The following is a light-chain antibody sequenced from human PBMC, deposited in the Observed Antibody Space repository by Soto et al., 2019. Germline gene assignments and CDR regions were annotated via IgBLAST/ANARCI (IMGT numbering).Light chain of an antibody. V-gene: IGKV1-17*01. CDR3: LQHNSYSWT. J-gene: IGKJ1*01. CDR2: AAS. Sequence: QMTQSPSSLSAAVGEKVISTLRASRDVGSDVSWYQQKPGKAPKRLIYAASSLQSGVPSRFSGSGFGTEFTLTISSLQPEDFATYYCLQHNSYSWTFGQGTKVDIK. CDR1: RDVGSD.